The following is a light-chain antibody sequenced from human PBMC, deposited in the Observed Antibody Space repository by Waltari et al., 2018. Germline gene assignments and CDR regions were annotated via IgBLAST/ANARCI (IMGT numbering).Light chain of an antibody. Sequence: DIVMTQSPDSLTVSLGERATINCKSSQSVLYSSNNQNYLAWYQQKPGQPPKLLIYWASTRESGVPDRFSGSGSGTDFTLTISSLQAEDVAVYYCQQYYSTLPTFGPGTKVDIK. V-gene: IGKV4-1*01. CDR1: QSVLYSSNNQNY. CDR3: QQYYSTLPT. CDR2: WAS. J-gene: IGKJ3*01.